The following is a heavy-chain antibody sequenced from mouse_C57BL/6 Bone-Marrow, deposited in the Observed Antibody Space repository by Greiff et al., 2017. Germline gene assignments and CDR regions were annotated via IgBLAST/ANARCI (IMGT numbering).Heavy chain of an antibody. D-gene: IGHD1-1*01. CDR3: TDYYGSSRAY. CDR2: IRLKSDNYAT. J-gene: IGHJ3*01. CDR1: GFTFSNYW. V-gene: IGHV6-3*01. Sequence: EVKLVESGGGLVQPGGSMKLSCVASGFTFSNYWMNWVRQSPEKGLEWVAQIRLKSDNYATHYAESVKGRFTISRDDSKSSVYLQMNNLRAEDTGIYYCTDYYGSSRAYWGQGTLVTVSA.